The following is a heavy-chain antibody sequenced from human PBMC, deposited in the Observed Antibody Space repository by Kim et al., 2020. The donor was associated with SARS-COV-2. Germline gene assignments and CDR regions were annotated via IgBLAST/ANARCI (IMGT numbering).Heavy chain of an antibody. D-gene: IGHD6-13*01. J-gene: IGHJ4*02. CDR1: GYTFTSYA. CDR3: ARDLSSFSSSWPFDY. Sequence: ASVKVSCKASGYTFTSYAMNWVRQAPGQGLEWMGWINTNTGNPTYAQGFTGRFVFSLDTSVSTAYLQICSLKAEDTAVYYCARDLSSFSSSWPFDYWGQGTLVTVSS. CDR2: INTNTGNP. V-gene: IGHV7-4-1*01.